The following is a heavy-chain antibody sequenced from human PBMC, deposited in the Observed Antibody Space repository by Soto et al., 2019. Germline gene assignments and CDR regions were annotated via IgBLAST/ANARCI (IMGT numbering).Heavy chain of an antibody. CDR2: INHSGST. J-gene: IGHJ5*02. D-gene: IGHD6-6*01. CDR3: ARGHRVRWPSSSPIWDWFDP. Sequence: SETLSLTCAVYGGSFSGYYWSWIRQPPGKGLEWIGEINHSGSTNYNPSLKSRVTISVDTSKNQFSLKLSSVTAADTAVYYCARGHRVRWPSSSPIWDWFDPWGQGTLVTSPQ. V-gene: IGHV4-34*01. CDR1: GGSFSGYY.